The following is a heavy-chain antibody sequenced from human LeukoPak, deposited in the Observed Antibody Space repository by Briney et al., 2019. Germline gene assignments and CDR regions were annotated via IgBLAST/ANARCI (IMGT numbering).Heavy chain of an antibody. CDR1: GGSISSSSYY. CDR3: ARQDPPYHRDNWFDP. CDR2: IYYSGST. D-gene: IGHD1-14*01. Sequence: PSETLSLTCTVSGGSISSSSYYWGWIRQPPGKGLEWIGSIYYSGSTYYNPSLKSRVTISVDTSKNQFSLKLSSVTAADTAVYYCARQDPPYHRDNWFDPWGQGTLVTVSS. J-gene: IGHJ5*02. V-gene: IGHV4-39*01.